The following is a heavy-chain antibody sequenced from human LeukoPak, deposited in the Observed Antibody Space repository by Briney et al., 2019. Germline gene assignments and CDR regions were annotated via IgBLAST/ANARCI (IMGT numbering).Heavy chain of an antibody. J-gene: IGHJ2*01. CDR3: AKDPNSSSSWYFDL. CDR1: GFSFNSAA. Sequence: PGGSLRLSCAASGFSFNSAAMTWVRQAPGKGLEWVSLVSSSGANTYYADSVKGRFTISRDNSKNTLFLQMNSLRAEDTAVYFCAKDPNSSSSWYFDLWGRGTLVTVSS. V-gene: IGHV3-23*01. CDR2: VSSSGANT. D-gene: IGHD6-6*01.